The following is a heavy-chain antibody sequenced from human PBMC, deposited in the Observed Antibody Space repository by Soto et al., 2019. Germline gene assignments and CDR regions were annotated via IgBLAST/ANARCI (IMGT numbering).Heavy chain of an antibody. J-gene: IGHJ4*02. CDR3: ARRSHLDY. CDR2: ISTTGSTI. V-gene: IGHV3-11*01. CDR1: GFTFSDYN. Sequence: PGGSLRLSCAASGFTFSDYNMNWIRQAPGKGLEWVSYISTTGSTIYYADSVKGRFTISRDNTKNSLYLQMDSLRAEDTAVYYWARRSHLDYWGQGTLVTVSS.